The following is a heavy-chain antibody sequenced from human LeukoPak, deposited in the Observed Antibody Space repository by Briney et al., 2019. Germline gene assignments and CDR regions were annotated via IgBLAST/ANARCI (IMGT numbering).Heavy chain of an antibody. CDR1: GGTFSSYA. Sequence: SVKVSCKASGGTFSSYAISWVRQAPGQGLEWMGGIIPIFGTANYAQKFQGRVTITADESTSTAYMELSSLRSEDTAVYYCAREGYYYDSSGPGNWFDPWGQGTLVTVSS. V-gene: IGHV1-69*13. D-gene: IGHD3-22*01. CDR2: IIPIFGTA. CDR3: AREGYYYDSSGPGNWFDP. J-gene: IGHJ5*02.